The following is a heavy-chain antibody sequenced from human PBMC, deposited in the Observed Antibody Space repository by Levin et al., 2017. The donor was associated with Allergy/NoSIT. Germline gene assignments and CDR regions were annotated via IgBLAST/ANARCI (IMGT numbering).Heavy chain of an antibody. CDR3: ARGDCSGGSCSGFDY. Sequence: GGSLRLSCAASGFTFSSYGMHWVRQAPGKGLEWVAVIWYDGSNKYYADSVKGRFTISRDNSKNTLYLQMNSLRAEDTAVYYCARGDCSGGSCSGFDYWGQGTLVTVSS. CDR2: IWYDGSNK. V-gene: IGHV3-33*01. CDR1: GFTFSSYG. D-gene: IGHD2-15*01. J-gene: IGHJ4*02.